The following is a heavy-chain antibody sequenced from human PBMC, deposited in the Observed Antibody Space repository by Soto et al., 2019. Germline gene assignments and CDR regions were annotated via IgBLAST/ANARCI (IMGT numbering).Heavy chain of an antibody. Sequence: ASVEVSCKASGYTFTSYYMHWVLQAPGQGLEWTGIINPSGGSTSYAQKFQGRVTMTRDTSTSTVYMELSSLRSEDTAVYYCARASDTASFDYWGQGTLVTVSS. V-gene: IGHV1-46*01. CDR1: GYTFTSYY. J-gene: IGHJ4*02. CDR3: ARASDTASFDY. CDR2: INPSGGST. D-gene: IGHD5-18*01.